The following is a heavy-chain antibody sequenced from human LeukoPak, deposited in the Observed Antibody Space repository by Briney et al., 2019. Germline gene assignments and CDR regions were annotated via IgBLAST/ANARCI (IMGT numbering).Heavy chain of an antibody. CDR2: INHSGST. J-gene: IGHJ5*02. CDR1: GGSFSGYY. CDR3: ARQGGSSWPDDNWFDP. V-gene: IGHV4-34*01. D-gene: IGHD6-13*01. Sequence: ASETLSLTCAVYGGSFSGYYWSWIRQPPGKGLEWIGEINHSGSTNYNPSLKSRVTISVDTSKNQFSLKLSSVTAADTAVYYCARQGGSSWPDDNWFDPWGQGTLVTVSS.